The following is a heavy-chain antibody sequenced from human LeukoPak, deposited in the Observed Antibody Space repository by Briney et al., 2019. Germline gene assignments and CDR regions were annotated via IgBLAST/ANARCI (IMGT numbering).Heavy chain of an antibody. Sequence: ASVKVSCKASGYTFTSYGISWVRQAPGQGLEWMGWTSAYNGNTNYAQKLQGRVTMTTDPSTSTAYMELGSLRSDDTAVYYCARDYYFDWLPNYYYYYMDVWGKGTTVTISS. CDR2: TSAYNGNT. V-gene: IGHV1-18*01. D-gene: IGHD3-9*01. CDR1: GYTFTSYG. J-gene: IGHJ6*03. CDR3: ARDYYFDWLPNYYYYYMDV.